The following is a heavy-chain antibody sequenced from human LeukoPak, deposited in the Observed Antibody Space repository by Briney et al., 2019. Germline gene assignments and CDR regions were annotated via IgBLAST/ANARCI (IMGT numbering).Heavy chain of an antibody. J-gene: IGHJ4*02. CDR3: AKERGFSGSPTDY. CDR2: INGDGSDT. D-gene: IGHD5-12*01. V-gene: IGHV3-23*01. CDR1: GFTFSNYA. Sequence: GGSLRLSCAAAGFTFSNYAMNWVRQAPGKGLEWVSGINGDGSDTYYADSVKGRFTISRDNSKNIVYLQMNSLRAEDSATYHCAKERGFSGSPTDYWGQGTQVTVSS.